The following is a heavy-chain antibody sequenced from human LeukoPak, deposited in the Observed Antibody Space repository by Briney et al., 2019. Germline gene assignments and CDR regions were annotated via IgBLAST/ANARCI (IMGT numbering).Heavy chain of an antibody. CDR1: GYIFRRYW. Sequence: GGSLRLSCAASGYIFRRYWVSWVRQAPGKGLEWVANINEDGSQKNYVDSVKGRFIISRDNAKNSLYLQMNSLRAEDTAVDYCAREVYDSSGYDYYRPAFDIWGQGTMVTVSS. CDR2: INEDGSQK. V-gene: IGHV3-7*01. CDR3: AREVYDSSGYDYYRPAFDI. J-gene: IGHJ3*02. D-gene: IGHD3-22*01.